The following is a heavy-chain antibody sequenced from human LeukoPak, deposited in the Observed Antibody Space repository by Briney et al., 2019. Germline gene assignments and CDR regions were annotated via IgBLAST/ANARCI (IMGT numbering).Heavy chain of an antibody. J-gene: IGHJ5*02. CDR2: IYYTGRT. CDR3: ARDLRAARDWFDP. V-gene: IGHV4-31*03. CDR1: GGSVSNGGWY. Sequence: SETLSLTCTVSGGSVSNGGWYWSWIRQHPGKGLEWIGYIYYTGRTHYHPSLRGRATLSMDTSANQFSLRLTSVTAADSAIYFCARDLRAARDWFDPWGQGTLVTVSS. D-gene: IGHD3-10*01.